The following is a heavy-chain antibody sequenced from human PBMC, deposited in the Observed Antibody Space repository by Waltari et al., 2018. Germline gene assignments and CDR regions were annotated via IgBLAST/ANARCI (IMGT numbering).Heavy chain of an antibody. Sequence: QLQLQESGPGLVKPSETLSLTCTVSGGSISSSSYYWGWIRQPPGKGLEWIGSIYYSGSTYYNPSLKSRVTISVDTSKNQFSLKLSSVTAADTAVYYSATYSSGWYYFDYWGQGTLVTVSS. V-gene: IGHV4-39*07. CDR3: ATYSSGWYYFDY. CDR2: IYYSGST. CDR1: GGSISSSSYY. D-gene: IGHD6-19*01. J-gene: IGHJ4*02.